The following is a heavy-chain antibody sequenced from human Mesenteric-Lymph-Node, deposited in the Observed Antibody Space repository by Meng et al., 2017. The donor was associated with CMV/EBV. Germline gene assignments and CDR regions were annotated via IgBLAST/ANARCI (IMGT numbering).Heavy chain of an antibody. Sequence: GGSLRLSCAASGFTFSSYAMSWVRQAPGKGLEWVSTISGSGGSTYSADSVKGRVTISRDNSKNMLYMQMNSLRAEDTAMYYCAKSRESDFWTEFDYWGQGTLVTVSS. CDR2: ISGSGGST. J-gene: IGHJ4*02. CDR3: AKSRESDFWTEFDY. CDR1: GFTFSSYA. D-gene: IGHD3/OR15-3a*01. V-gene: IGHV3-23*01.